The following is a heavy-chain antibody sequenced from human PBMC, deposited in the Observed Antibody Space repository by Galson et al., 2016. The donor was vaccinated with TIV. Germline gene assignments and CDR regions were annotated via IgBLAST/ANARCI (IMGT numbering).Heavy chain of an antibody. J-gene: IGHJ4*02. V-gene: IGHV5-51*03. Sequence: QSGAEVKKPGESLKISCKGSEYSFASYWIGWVRQMPGKGLECMGVIYPGDSDIRYSPTFQGQVTISADKSLSTAYLQWSSLKASDTAMYYCAREPRSGNYFDYWGQGALVTVSS. CDR3: AREPRSGNYFDY. CDR1: EYSFASYW. CDR2: IYPGDSDI. D-gene: IGHD2-15*01.